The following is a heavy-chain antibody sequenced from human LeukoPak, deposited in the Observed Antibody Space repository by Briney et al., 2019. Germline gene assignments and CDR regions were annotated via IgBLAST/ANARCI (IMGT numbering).Heavy chain of an antibody. CDR1: GACISSYY. V-gene: IGHV4-59*01. CDR3: ARLDGSGRGYYYYYMDV. CDR2: IYYSGST. Sequence: SEILSLTFSVSGACISSYYWSWFRQPAGKGLEWIGYIYYSGSTNYNPSLKSRVTISVDTSKNQFSLKLSSVTAADTAVYYCARLDGSGRGYYYYYMDVWGKGTTVTISS. D-gene: IGHD3-10*01. J-gene: IGHJ6*03.